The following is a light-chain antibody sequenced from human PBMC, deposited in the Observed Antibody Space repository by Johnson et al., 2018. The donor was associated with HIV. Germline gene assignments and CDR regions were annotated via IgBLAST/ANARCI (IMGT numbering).Light chain of an antibody. Sequence: HSVLTQPPSVSAAPGQKVTISCSGSSSNIGNNYVSWYQQLPRGAPKLLIYENNKRPSGIPDRFSGSKSGTSATLGITGLQTGDEADYYCGTWDSSLSVYVFGTGTKVSVL. CDR3: GTWDSSLSVYV. CDR2: ENN. V-gene: IGLV1-51*02. CDR1: SSNIGNNY. J-gene: IGLJ1*01.